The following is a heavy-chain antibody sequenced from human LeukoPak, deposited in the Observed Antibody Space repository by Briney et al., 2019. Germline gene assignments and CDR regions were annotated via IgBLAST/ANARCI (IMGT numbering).Heavy chain of an antibody. J-gene: IGHJ3*02. Sequence: SGGSLRLSCVASGFAFSSYAMNWVRQAPGKGLEWVSYIGSNFETIYADSVKGRFTISRDNAKNTLYLQMNSLRAEDTAVYYCAKDRNPFDAFDIWGQGTMVTVSS. D-gene: IGHD1-14*01. V-gene: IGHV3-48*01. CDR2: IGSNFETI. CDR1: GFAFSSYA. CDR3: AKDRNPFDAFDI.